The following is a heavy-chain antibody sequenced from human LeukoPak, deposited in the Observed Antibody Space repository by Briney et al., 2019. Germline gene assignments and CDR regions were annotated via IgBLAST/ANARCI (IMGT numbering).Heavy chain of an antibody. V-gene: IGHV1-69*13. J-gene: IGHJ4*02. CDR1: GGNFSSYP. CDR3: ARAQYSSSWNPPPSDY. Sequence: ASVKVSCKASGGNFSSYPISWVRQAPGQGLEWVGGIIPIGTPIYAQKFQGRVTITADDFTTTAYMELSSLRSEDTAVYYCARAQYSSSWNPPPSDYWGQGTLVTVSS. D-gene: IGHD6-13*01. CDR2: IIPIGTP.